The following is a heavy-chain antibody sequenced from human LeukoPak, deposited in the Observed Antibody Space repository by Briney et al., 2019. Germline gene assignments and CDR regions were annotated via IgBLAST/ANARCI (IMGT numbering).Heavy chain of an antibody. J-gene: IGHJ4*02. CDR2: ISDVGSTK. Sequence: PGGSLRLSCAASGFTFSDSSMSWIRQAPGKGLEWVSYISDVGSTKYYADSVKGRFTISRDNAKNSLYPQMNSQRAEDTAVYYCASSSGWNIGYWGQGTLVTVSP. CDR3: ASSSGWNIGY. D-gene: IGHD6-19*01. CDR1: GFTFSDSS. V-gene: IGHV3-11*01.